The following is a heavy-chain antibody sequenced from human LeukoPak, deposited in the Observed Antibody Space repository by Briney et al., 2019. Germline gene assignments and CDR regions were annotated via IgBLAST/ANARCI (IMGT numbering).Heavy chain of an antibody. CDR3: ASGLESYYYYMDV. CDR2: IYYSGST. V-gene: IGHV4-39*01. Sequence: SETLSLTCTVSGGSISSSSYYWGWIRQPPGKGLEWIGSIYYSGSTYYNTSLKSRVTISVDTSKNQFSLRVSSVTAADTAVYYCASGLESYYYYMDVWGKGTTVTVSS. D-gene: IGHD3-3*01. J-gene: IGHJ6*03. CDR1: GGSISSSSYY.